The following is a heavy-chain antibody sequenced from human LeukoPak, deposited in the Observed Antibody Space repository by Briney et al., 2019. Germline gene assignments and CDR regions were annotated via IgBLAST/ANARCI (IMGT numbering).Heavy chain of an antibody. J-gene: IGHJ3*01. Sequence: GGSLRLSCEASGFPFSDYAMTWVRQAPGKGLEWVSSIRGSGVGSSYADSVKGRFTMTRDNSRNTLYLQMNSLRAGDTAVYFCGRDPNGDYVGAFEFWGPGTLVTVSS. CDR3: GRDPNGDYVGAFEF. V-gene: IGHV3-23*01. CDR2: IRGSGVGS. D-gene: IGHD4-17*01. CDR1: GFPFSDYA.